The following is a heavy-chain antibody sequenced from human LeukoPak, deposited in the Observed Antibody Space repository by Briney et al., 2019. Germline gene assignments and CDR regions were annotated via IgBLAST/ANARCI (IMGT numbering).Heavy chain of an antibody. J-gene: IGHJ4*02. CDR2: ISAYNGNT. CDR3: ARGSLVGATGPNFDY. D-gene: IGHD1-26*01. Sequence: ASVKVSCKASGYTFSIYGISWVRQAPGQGLEWMGWISAYNGNTNYAQKLQGRVTMTTDTSTSTAYMELRSLRSDDTAVYYCARGSLVGATGPNFDYWGQGTLVTVSS. CDR1: GYTFSIYG. V-gene: IGHV1-18*01.